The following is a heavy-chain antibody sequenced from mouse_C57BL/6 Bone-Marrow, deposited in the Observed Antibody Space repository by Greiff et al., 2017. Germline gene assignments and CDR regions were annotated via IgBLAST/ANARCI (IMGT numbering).Heavy chain of an antibody. J-gene: IGHJ2*01. D-gene: IGHD2-2*01. CDR3: ARRRGYDRGTFDY. V-gene: IGHV1-7*01. CDR1: GYTFTSYW. Sequence: VQLQQSGAELAKPGASVKLSCKASGYTFTSYWMHWVKQRPGQGLEWIGYINPSSGYTKYNQKFKDKATLTADKSSSTAYMQRSRLTYEDSAVYYSARRRGYDRGTFDYWGQGTTLTVSS. CDR2: INPSSGYT.